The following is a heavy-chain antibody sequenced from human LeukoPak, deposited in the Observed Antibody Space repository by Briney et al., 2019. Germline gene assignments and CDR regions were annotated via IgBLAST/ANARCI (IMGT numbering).Heavy chain of an antibody. Sequence: PGGSLRLSCAASGFTFSSYGMHWVRQAPGKGLEWVSGISWNSGSIGYADSVKGRFTISRDNAKNSLYLQMNSLRAEDTALYYCALVGHSYGLNYEYFQHWGQGTLVTVSS. J-gene: IGHJ1*01. CDR3: ALVGHSYGLNYEYFQH. D-gene: IGHD5-18*01. CDR2: ISWNSGSI. CDR1: GFTFSSYG. V-gene: IGHV3-9*01.